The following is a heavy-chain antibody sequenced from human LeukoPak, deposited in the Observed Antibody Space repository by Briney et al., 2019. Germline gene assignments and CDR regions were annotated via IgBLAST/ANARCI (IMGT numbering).Heavy chain of an antibody. Sequence: ASVKVTCKASGYSFTNYGISWVRQAPGQGLEWMGWISAYNGYTHFAQKFQGRVTMTTDTSTSTAYMELRSLRSDDTAVYYCARGFPPRRNYDSSGYYSYYFDHWGQGTLVTVSS. J-gene: IGHJ4*02. CDR2: ISAYNGYT. V-gene: IGHV1-18*01. CDR1: GYSFTNYG. D-gene: IGHD3-22*01. CDR3: ARGFPPRRNYDSSGYYSYYFDH.